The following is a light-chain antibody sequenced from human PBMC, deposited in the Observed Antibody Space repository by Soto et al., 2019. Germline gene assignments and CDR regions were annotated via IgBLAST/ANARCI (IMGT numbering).Light chain of an antibody. J-gene: IGLJ1*01. Sequence: QSVLTQPPSASGSPGQSVTISCTGAGTDVGQYNYVSWYQQHPGKAPKLLIHHVSRRPSGVPARFSGSKSGNTASLTVSGLQTEDEAEYYCQSYDSGLSGYVFGTGTKVTVL. CDR3: QSYDSGLSGYV. V-gene: IGLV2-8*01. CDR1: GTDVGQYNY. CDR2: HVS.